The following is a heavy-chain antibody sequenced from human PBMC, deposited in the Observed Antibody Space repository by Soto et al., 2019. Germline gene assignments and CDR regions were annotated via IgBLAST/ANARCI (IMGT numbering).Heavy chain of an antibody. D-gene: IGHD5-12*01. CDR1: GYTFTGYY. Sequence: ASVKVSCKASGYTFTGYYMHWVRQAPGQGLEWMGWINPNSGGTNYAQKFQGWVTMTRDTSISTAYMELSRLRSDDTAVYYCARVVFSGSDFQTKHYYSVRDFGGKGTTVPVSP. CDR3: ARVVFSGSDFQTKHYYSVRDF. CDR2: INPNSGGT. J-gene: IGHJ6*04. V-gene: IGHV1-2*04.